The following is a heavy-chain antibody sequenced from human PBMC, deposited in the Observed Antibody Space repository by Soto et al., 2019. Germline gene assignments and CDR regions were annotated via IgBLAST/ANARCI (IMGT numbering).Heavy chain of an antibody. D-gene: IGHD5-18*01. J-gene: IGHJ4*02. Sequence: PSETLSLTCTVSGGSISSYYWSWIRQPPGKGLEWIGYIYYSGSTNYNPSLKSRVTISVDTSKNQFSLKLSSVTAADTAMYYCARLLYGGTAMDLYYFDYWGQGTLVTVSS. CDR1: GGSISSYY. CDR3: ARLLYGGTAMDLYYFDY. CDR2: IYYSGST. V-gene: IGHV4-59*08.